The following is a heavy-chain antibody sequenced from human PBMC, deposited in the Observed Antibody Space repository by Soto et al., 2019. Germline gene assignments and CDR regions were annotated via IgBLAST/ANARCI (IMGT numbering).Heavy chain of an antibody. Sequence: SVKVSCKASGGTFSSYAISWVRQAPGQGLEWMGGIIPIFGTANYAQKFQGRVTITADESTSTAYMELSSLRSEDTAVYYCARIYSSSSGRNNDYYFDDWGQGTLVTVSS. CDR3: ARIYSSSSGRNNDYYFDD. CDR2: IIPIFGTA. CDR1: GGTFSSYA. V-gene: IGHV1-69*13. D-gene: IGHD6-6*01. J-gene: IGHJ4*02.